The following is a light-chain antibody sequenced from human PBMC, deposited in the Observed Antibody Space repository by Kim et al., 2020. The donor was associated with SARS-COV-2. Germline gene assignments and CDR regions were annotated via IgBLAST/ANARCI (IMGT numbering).Light chain of an antibody. CDR1: HSASNY. V-gene: IGKV1-17*03. CDR2: IAF. CDR3: LQHRSYPLT. Sequence: ASVEDRVTNTVRASHSASNYLCWCQKRPEKNPRRLIYIAFSLHSGVPSRFSGSVSGTEFTLTISSPQPVDFATYYCLQHRSYPLTFGGGTKVDIK. J-gene: IGKJ4*01.